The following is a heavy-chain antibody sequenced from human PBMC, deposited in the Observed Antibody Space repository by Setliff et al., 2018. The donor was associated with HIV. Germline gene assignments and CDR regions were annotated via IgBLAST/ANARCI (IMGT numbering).Heavy chain of an antibody. CDR1: GGSVSSSNW. CDR3: ARGPARAVARPGWLDP. D-gene: IGHD6-19*01. J-gene: IGHJ5*02. Sequence: PSETLSLTCAVSGGSVSSSNWWSWVRQPPGKGLEWIGEISQSGSTNYNPSLKSRVTISVDKSKNQFSLKLGSVTAADTAVYYCARGPARAVARPGWLDPWGQGALVTVSS. CDR2: ISQSGST. V-gene: IGHV4-4*02.